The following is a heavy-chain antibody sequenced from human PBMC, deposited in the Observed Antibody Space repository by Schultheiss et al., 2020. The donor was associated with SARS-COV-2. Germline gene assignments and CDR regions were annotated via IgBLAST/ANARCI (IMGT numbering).Heavy chain of an antibody. V-gene: IGHV3-66*04. CDR2: IYSGGST. D-gene: IGHD6-13*01. CDR3: ASQRYTGTWYAVDY. Sequence: GESLKISCAASGFTVSSNYMSWVRQAPGKGLEWVSVIYSGGSTYYADSVKGRFTISRDNSKNTLYLQMDSLRADDTAVYYCASQRYTGTWYAVDYWGQGTLVTVSS. CDR1: GFTVSSNY. J-gene: IGHJ4*02.